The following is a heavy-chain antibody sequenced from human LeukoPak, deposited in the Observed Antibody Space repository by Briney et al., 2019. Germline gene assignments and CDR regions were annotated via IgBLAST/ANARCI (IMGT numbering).Heavy chain of an antibody. CDR3: AREDSSSWKDAFDI. Sequence: ASVKVSCKASGFMFTGYYMHWVRQAPGQGLEWMGWINLNSGGTNYAQNFQGRVTMTRDTSITTAYMELSRLRSDDTAVYYCAREDSSSWKDAFDIWGQGTMVTVSS. D-gene: IGHD6-13*01. J-gene: IGHJ3*02. CDR2: INLNSGGT. CDR1: GFMFTGYY. V-gene: IGHV1-2*02.